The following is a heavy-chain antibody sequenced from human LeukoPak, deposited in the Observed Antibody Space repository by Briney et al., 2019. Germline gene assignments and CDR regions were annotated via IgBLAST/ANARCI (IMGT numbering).Heavy chain of an antibody. J-gene: IGHJ4*02. CDR3: ARGRAPPRYDFWSGYYPQPYFDY. CDR2: INHSGGT. V-gene: IGHV4-34*01. D-gene: IGHD3-3*01. Sequence: SETLSLTCAVYGGSFSGYYWSWIRQPPGKGLEWIGEINHSGGTNYNPSLKSRVTISVDTSKNQFSLKLSSVTAADTAVYYCARGRAPPRYDFWSGYYPQPYFDYWGQGTLVTVSS. CDR1: GGSFSGYY.